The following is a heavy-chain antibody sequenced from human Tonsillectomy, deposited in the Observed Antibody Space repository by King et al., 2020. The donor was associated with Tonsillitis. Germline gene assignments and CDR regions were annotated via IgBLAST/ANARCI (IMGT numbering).Heavy chain of an antibody. J-gene: IGHJ4*02. CDR1: GGSFSGFY. CDR2: INHSGST. CDR3: ARVTRFGEFLIDY. V-gene: IGHV4-34*01. D-gene: IGHD3-10*02. Sequence: VQLQQWGAGLLKPSETLSLTCAVYGGSFSGFYWSWIRQPPGKGLEWIGEINHSGSTNYNPSLKSRVTISVDTSKNQFSLKLSSVTAADTAVYYCARVTRFGEFLIDYWGQGPLVTVSS.